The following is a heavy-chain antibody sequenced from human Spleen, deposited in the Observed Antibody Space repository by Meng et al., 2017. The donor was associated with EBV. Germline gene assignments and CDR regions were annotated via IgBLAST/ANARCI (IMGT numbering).Heavy chain of an antibody. Sequence: QPRRRESGPGQVKPSETPFLPCTSSGDSISSFYYWGWIRQPPGRGLEWIGSVHYTGSTYYSPSLKSRVTVSVDTSKNQFSLRLTSVTAADTAVYYCARPFPSWQSPRLDPFGAWGQGTLVTVSS. CDR2: VHYTGST. CDR1: GDSISSFYY. D-gene: IGHD6-19*01. J-gene: IGHJ5*02. CDR3: ARPFPSWQSPRLDPFGA. V-gene: IGHV4-39*01.